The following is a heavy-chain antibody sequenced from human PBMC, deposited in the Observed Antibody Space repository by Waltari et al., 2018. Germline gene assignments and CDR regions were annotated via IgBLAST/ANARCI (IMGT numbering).Heavy chain of an antibody. CDR2: INHSGST. D-gene: IGHD3-10*01. V-gene: IGHV4-34*01. Sequence: QVQLQQWGAGLLKPSETLSLTCAVYSGSFSGYYWSWIRQPPGKGLEWIGEINHSGSTNYNPSLKSRVTISVDTSKNQFSLKLSSVTAADTAVYYCARGRGIYYGSTYGMDVWGQGTTVTVSS. CDR3: ARGRGIYYGSTYGMDV. J-gene: IGHJ6*02. CDR1: SGSFSGYY.